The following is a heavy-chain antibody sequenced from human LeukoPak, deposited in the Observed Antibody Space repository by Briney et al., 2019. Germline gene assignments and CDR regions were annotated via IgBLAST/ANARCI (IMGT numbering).Heavy chain of an antibody. Sequence: ASLKVSCKASGYTFTAHYMHWVRQAPGQGLEWMGLINPNSGGTNYAQKFQGRVIMTRDTSTGTAYMELSSLRYDDTAVYYCATNILVRDIINWFDPWGQGTLVTVSS. CDR2: INPNSGGT. J-gene: IGHJ5*02. D-gene: IGHD3-10*01. V-gene: IGHV1-2*02. CDR1: GYTFTAHY. CDR3: ATNILVRDIINWFDP.